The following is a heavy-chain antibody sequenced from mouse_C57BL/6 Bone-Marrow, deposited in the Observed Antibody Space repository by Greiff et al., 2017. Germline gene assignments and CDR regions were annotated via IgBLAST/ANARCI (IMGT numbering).Heavy chain of an antibody. V-gene: IGHV2-9-1*01. Sequence: QVQLQQSGPGLVAPSQSLSITCTVSGFSLTSYAISWVRQPPGKGLEWLGGIWTGGGTNYNSALKSRLSISKDNAKSQVFLKMNSLQTDDAARYYCARNDGNHRFAYWGQGTLVTVSA. CDR1: GFSLTSYA. CDR2: IWTGGGT. J-gene: IGHJ3*01. CDR3: ARNDGNHRFAY. D-gene: IGHD2-1*01.